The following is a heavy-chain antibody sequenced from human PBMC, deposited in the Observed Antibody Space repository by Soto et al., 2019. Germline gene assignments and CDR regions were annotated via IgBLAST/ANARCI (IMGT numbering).Heavy chain of an antibody. CDR2: ISYDGSNK. CDR1: GFTFSSYG. Sequence: QVQLVESGGGVVQPGRSLRLSCAASGFTFSSYGMHWVRQAPGKGLEWVAVISYDGSNKYYADSVKGRFTISRDNSKNTLYLQMNSLRAEDTAVYYCVQAIVVVPAAQIIDAFDIWGQGTMVTVSS. CDR3: VQAIVVVPAAQIIDAFDI. J-gene: IGHJ3*02. V-gene: IGHV3-30*03. D-gene: IGHD2-2*01.